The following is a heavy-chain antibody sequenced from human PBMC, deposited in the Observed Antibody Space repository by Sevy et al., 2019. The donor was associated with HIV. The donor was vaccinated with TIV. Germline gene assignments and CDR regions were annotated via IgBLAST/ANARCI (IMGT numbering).Heavy chain of an antibody. V-gene: IGHV3-23*01. J-gene: IGHJ3*02. CDR1: GFTFSSYA. CDR2: ISGSGGST. CDR3: ASKGYAGIIVIDAFDI. Sequence: GGSLRLSCAASGFTFSSYAMSWVRQAPGKGLEWVSAISGSGGSTYYADSVKGRFTISRDNSKNTLYLQMNSLRAEDTAVYYCASKGYAGIIVIDAFDIWGQGTMVTVSS. D-gene: IGHD3-16*02.